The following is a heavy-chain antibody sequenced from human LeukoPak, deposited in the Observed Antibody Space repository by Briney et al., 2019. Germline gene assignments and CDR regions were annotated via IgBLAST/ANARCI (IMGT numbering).Heavy chain of an antibody. V-gene: IGHV4-39*07. CDR1: GGSISSTNYY. J-gene: IGHJ4*02. CDR2: NYYSGTT. Sequence: SETLSLTCTVSGGSISSTNYYWGWIRQPPEKGLEWIANNYYSGTTYYNPSLKSRVTISIDTSKNQFSLKLNSVTAADTAVYYCARVGGYYSGSGSYYNTPFDCWGQGTLVTVSS. CDR3: ARVGGYYSGSGSYYNTPFDC. D-gene: IGHD3-10*01.